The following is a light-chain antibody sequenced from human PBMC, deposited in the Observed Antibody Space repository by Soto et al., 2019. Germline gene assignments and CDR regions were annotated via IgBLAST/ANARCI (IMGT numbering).Light chain of an antibody. CDR1: QSTRNN. V-gene: IGKV1-39*01. CDR3: QQCDSAPFT. CDR2: AAS. Sequence: DIQMTQSPSSLSASVGDRVTITCRASQSTRNNLNWYQQKPGKAPNLLIYAASSLPSGVPSRFSGSGSGTDFTLTISSLQPEDFATYYCQQCDSAPFTFGQGTKLEIK. J-gene: IGKJ2*01.